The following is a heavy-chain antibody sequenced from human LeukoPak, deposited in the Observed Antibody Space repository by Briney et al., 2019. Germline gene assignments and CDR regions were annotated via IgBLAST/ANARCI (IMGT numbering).Heavy chain of an antibody. J-gene: IGHJ4*02. CDR3: ARVYASGTYPIDY. D-gene: IGHD3-10*01. V-gene: IGHV4-61*01. CDR2: LYFSGST. CDR1: GGSVSTGSYY. Sequence: SETPSLTCTVSGGSVSTGSYYWSWIRLPPGKGLEWIGYLYFSGSTNYNPSLKSRVTISVDTSKNQFSLKLYSVTAADTAVYFCARVYASGTYPIDYWGQGTRVTVSS.